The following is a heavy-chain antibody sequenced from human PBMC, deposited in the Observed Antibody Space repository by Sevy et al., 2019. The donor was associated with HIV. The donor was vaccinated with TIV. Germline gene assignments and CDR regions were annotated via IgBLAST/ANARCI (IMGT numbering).Heavy chain of an antibody. D-gene: IGHD3-10*01. CDR2: IKQVGSEK. CDR3: ARDSPLLWFGESSFDY. V-gene: IGHV3-7*01. J-gene: IGHJ4*02. CDR1: GFTFSSYW. Sequence: GGSLRLSCAASGFTFSSYWMSWVRQAPGKGLEWVANIKQVGSEKYYVDSVKGRFTISRDNAKNSLYLQMNSLRAEDTAVYYCARDSPLLWFGESSFDYWGQGTLVTVSS.